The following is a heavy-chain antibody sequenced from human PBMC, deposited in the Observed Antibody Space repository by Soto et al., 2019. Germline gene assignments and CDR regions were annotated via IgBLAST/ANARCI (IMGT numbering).Heavy chain of an antibody. D-gene: IGHD5-12*01. CDR2: IPGSGGPT. J-gene: IGHJ4*02. V-gene: IGHV3-23*01. CDR3: VKDFRGGYDWTHD. Sequence: DVQLLESGGDLVQPGGSLRLSCAASGFIFSNYAMSWVRQAPGKGLEWVSLIPGSGGPTNYADSVKGRFTVSRDNSKNILLLQMNSLRAEDTAVYYCVKDFRGGYDWTHDWGQGTLVTVSS. CDR1: GFIFSNYA.